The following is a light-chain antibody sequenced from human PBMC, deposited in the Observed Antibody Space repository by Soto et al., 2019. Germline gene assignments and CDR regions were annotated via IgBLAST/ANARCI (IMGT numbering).Light chain of an antibody. CDR1: QSVSSN. CDR2: GAF. Sequence: EIVMTQAPVKLAVSPGERPTLFCRASQSVSSNSAWYHQRPGQSPRLLIYGAFTRATGIPARFCSSGSGTEFTLTISSLQAEDVARYYCKQYNDWPQTFGQGTKVDIK. V-gene: IGKV3-15*01. J-gene: IGKJ1*01. CDR3: KQYNDWPQT.